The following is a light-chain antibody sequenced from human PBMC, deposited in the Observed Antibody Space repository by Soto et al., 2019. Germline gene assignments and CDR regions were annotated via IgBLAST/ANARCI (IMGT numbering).Light chain of an antibody. CDR2: DAS. V-gene: IGKV3-11*01. Sequence: EIVLTQSPATLSLSPGERAXXXXRASQSVSSYLAWYQQKPGQAPRLLIYDASNRATGVPARFRGSGSGTDFTLTISSLEPEDFAVYYCQQRSNFPTFGQGTRLEIK. CDR3: QQRSNFPT. CDR1: QSVSSY. J-gene: IGKJ5*01.